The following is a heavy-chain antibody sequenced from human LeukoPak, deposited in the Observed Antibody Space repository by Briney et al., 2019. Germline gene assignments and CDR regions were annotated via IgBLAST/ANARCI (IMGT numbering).Heavy chain of an antibody. Sequence: GGSLRLSCAASGFTFSNAWMSWVRQAPGKGLEWVGRIKSKTDGGTTDYAAPVKGRFTISRDDSKNTLYLQMNSLKTEGTAVYYCTTDNYDFWSGRSLYFDYWGQGTLVTVSP. CDR1: GFTFSNAW. V-gene: IGHV3-15*01. CDR3: TTDNYDFWSGRSLYFDY. CDR2: IKSKTDGGTT. D-gene: IGHD3-3*01. J-gene: IGHJ4*02.